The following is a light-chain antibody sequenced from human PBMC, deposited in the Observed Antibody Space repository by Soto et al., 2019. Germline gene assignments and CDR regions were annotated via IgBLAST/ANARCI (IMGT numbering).Light chain of an antibody. CDR3: QQYGNSPRT. CDR1: QSVTTD. CDR2: GAS. J-gene: IGKJ1*01. V-gene: IGKV3-20*01. Sequence: ERVMTQSPATLSVSPGERATLSCRASQSVTTDLAWYQQKPGQAPSLLIHGASSRVTGIPERFSGSGSGTDFTLTISRLEPEDFAVYFCQQYGNSPRTFSQGTKVDIK.